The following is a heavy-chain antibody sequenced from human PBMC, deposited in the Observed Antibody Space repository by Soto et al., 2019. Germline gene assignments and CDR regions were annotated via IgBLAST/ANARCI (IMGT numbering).Heavy chain of an antibody. V-gene: IGHV4-59*01. CDR3: ARDRFRRYCSSTSCYAWFDP. D-gene: IGHD2-2*01. Sequence: SETLSLTCTVSGGSISSYYWSWIRQPPGKGLEWIGYIYYSGSTNYNPSLKSRVTISVDTSKNQFSLKLSSVTAAETAVYYCARDRFRRYCSSTSCYAWFDPWGQGTLVTVSS. CDR2: IYYSGST. J-gene: IGHJ5*02. CDR1: GGSISSYY.